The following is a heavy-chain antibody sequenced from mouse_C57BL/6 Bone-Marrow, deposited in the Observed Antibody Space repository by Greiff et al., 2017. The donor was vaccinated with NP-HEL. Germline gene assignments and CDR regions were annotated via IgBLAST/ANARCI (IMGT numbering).Heavy chain of an antibody. CDR2: IDPSDSYP. J-gene: IGHJ3*01. V-gene: IGHV1-50*01. CDR1: GYTFTSYW. Sequence: QVQLQQPGAELVKPGASVKLSCKASGYTFTSYWMQWVKQRPGQGLEWFGEIDPSDSYPNYNQKFKGKATLTVDTSSSTAYMQLSSLTSEDSAVYYCARLRNYYGSAWFAYWGQGTLVTVSA. D-gene: IGHD1-1*01. CDR3: ARLRNYYGSAWFAY.